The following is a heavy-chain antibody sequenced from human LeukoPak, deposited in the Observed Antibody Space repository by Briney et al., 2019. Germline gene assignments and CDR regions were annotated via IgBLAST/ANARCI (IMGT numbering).Heavy chain of an antibody. CDR1: GGTFSSYA. V-gene: IGHV1-69*13. CDR3: ASTYDTGHFDY. CDR2: IIPIFGTA. D-gene: IGHD3-9*01. J-gene: IGHJ4*02. Sequence: SVKVSCKASGGTFSSYAISWVRQAPGQGLEWMGQIIPIFGTANYAQKFQGRVTITADESTSTAYMELSSLRSEDTAVYFCASTYDTGHFDYWGQGTLVTVSS.